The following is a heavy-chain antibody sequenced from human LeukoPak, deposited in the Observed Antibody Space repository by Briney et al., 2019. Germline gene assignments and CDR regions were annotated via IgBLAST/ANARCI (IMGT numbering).Heavy chain of an antibody. D-gene: IGHD3-22*01. CDR1: GGSISSYY. CDR2: VYYSGST. CDR3: ARDDRGPPAYIDY. J-gene: IGHJ4*02. Sequence: SETLSLTCTVSGGSISSYYWSWIRRPPGKGLGWIGYVYYSGSTNYNPSLKSRVTISVDTSKNQFSLKLTSVTAADTAVYYCARDDRGPPAYIDYWGQGTPVTVSS. V-gene: IGHV4-59*01.